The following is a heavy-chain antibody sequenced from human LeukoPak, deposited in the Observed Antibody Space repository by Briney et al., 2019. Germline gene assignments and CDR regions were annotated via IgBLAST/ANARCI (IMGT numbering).Heavy chain of an antibody. CDR1: GGSFSGYY. CDR2: INHSGST. Sequence: PSETLSLTCAVYGGSFSGYYWSWIRQPPGKGLEWIGEINHSGSTNYNPSLKSRVTISVDTSKNQFSLKLSSVTAADTAVYYCARGDITIFGVVDTKNYYYGMDVWGQGTTVTVSS. CDR3: ARGDITIFGVVDTKNYYYGMDV. J-gene: IGHJ6*02. D-gene: IGHD3-3*01. V-gene: IGHV4-34*01.